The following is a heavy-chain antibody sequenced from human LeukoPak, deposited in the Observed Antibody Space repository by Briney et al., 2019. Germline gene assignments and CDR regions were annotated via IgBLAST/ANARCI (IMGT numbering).Heavy chain of an antibody. CDR1: DYSISGGYY. Sequence: SETLSLTCDVSDYSISGGYYWGWIRQPPGKGLEWIGSIYHSGSTDYNPSLKSRVTISVDTSKNQFSLKLSSVTAADTAVYYCARHGGIAARRNFDYWGQGTLVTVSS. CDR2: IYHSGST. V-gene: IGHV4-38-2*01. D-gene: IGHD6-6*01. CDR3: ARHGGIAARRNFDY. J-gene: IGHJ4*02.